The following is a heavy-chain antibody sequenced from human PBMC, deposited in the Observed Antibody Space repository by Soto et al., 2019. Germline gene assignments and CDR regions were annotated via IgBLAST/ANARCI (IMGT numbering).Heavy chain of an antibody. CDR3: THTSCWLCYQ. CDR2: IYLNDDN. D-gene: IGHD2-2*01. CDR1: GFSLTSRAVG. Sequence: LTLVNPTPTLTLTCTFSGFSLTSRAVGVGWIRQPPGKALEWLALIYLNDDNHYSPSLKSRLTITKDISKNQVVLTITDMDPVDTAPYDCTHTSCWLCYQWGQGTLVTSSS. J-gene: IGHJ4*02. V-gene: IGHV2-5*01.